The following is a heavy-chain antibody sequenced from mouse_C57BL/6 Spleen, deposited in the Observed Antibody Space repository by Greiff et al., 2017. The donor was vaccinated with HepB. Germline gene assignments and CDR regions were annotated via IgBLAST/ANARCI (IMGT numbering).Heavy chain of an antibody. D-gene: IGHD2-1*01. CDR2: INPSTGGT. CDR3: AKTNYPRGAWFAY. J-gene: IGHJ3*01. CDR1: GYSFTGYY. Sequence: EVQLQQSGPELVKPGASVKISCKASGYSFTGYYMNWVKQSPEKSLEWIGEINPSTGGTTYNQKFKAKATLTVDKSSSTAYMQLKSLTSEDSAVYYCAKTNYPRGAWFAYWGQGTLVTVSA. V-gene: IGHV1-42*01.